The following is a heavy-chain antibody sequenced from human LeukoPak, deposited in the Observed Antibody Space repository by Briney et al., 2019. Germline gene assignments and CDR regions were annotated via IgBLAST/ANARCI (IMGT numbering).Heavy chain of an antibody. J-gene: IGHJ4*02. CDR1: GYTFSNFG. Sequence: ASVKVSCKASGYTFSNFGISWVRQAPGQGLEWMGWISGNNDNPNYGQKFQGRLTVTTDSSTNTAYMELRNLRSDDTAAYYCARDGTSTDDYWGQGTLVTVSS. CDR3: ARDGTSTDDY. CDR2: ISGNNDNP. D-gene: IGHD2-2*01. V-gene: IGHV1-18*01.